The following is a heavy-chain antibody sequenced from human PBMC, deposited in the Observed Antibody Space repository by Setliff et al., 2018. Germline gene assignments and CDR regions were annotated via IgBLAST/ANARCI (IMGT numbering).Heavy chain of an antibody. V-gene: IGHV1-18*01. D-gene: IGHD6-19*01. CDR1: AFTFSSYG. CDR3: ARDQRYSSRGPDAFDI. CDR2: ISAYNGNT. Sequence: GASVKVSCKASAFTFSSYGISWVRQAPGQGLEWMGWISAYNGNTKSAQKLQGRVTMTTDTSTSTAYMELRSLRSDDTAVYYCARDQRYSSRGPDAFDIWGQGTMVTVSS. J-gene: IGHJ3*02.